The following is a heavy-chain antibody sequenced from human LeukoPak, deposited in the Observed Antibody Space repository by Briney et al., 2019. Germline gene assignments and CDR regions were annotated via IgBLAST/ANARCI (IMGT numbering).Heavy chain of an antibody. CDR1: GFTFSSYS. J-gene: IGHJ6*03. V-gene: IGHV3-21*01. CDR2: ISSSSSYI. CDR3: ARDLEDRDSSGYYYLGGGYVDV. Sequence: GGSLRLSRAASGFTFSSYSMNWVRQAPGKGLEWVSSISSSSSYIYYADSVKGRFTISRDNAKNSLYLQMNSLRAEDTAVYYCARDLEDRDSSGYYYLGGGYVDVWGKGTTVTVSS. D-gene: IGHD3-22*01.